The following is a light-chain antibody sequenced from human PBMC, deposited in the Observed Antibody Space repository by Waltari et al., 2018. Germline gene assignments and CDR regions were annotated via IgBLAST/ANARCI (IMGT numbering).Light chain of an antibody. CDR2: LAY. J-gene: IGKJ2*01. Sequence: IVMSQFPVTLSVSPGAPAYLSCRSSQTLLQTDGRHFLDWYLQKPGQSPQCLIYLAYYRASGVPDRFSSSGSGTDFSLKISRVEAEYVGVYYCMQARQIPNTFGQWTKLEIK. V-gene: IGKV2-28*01. CDR3: MQARQIPNT. CDR1: QTLLQTDGRHF.